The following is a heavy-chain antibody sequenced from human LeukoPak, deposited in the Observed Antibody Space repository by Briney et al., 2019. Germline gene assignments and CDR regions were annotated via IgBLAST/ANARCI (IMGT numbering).Heavy chain of an antibody. V-gene: IGHV1-2*02. J-gene: IGHJ3*02. CDR1: GYTFTGYY. Sequence: ASVKVSCKASGYTFTGYYMHWVRQAPGKGLEWMGWMNPNSGGTNYAQKFQGRVTMTRDTSISTAYMELSRLRSDDTAVYYCARERVTMIVVERDAFDIWGQGTMVTVSS. CDR3: ARERVTMIVVERDAFDI. CDR2: MNPNSGGT. D-gene: IGHD3-22*01.